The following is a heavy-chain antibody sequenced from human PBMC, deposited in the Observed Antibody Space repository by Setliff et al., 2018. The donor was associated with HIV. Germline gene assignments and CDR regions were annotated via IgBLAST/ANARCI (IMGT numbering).Heavy chain of an antibody. J-gene: IGHJ4*02. Sequence: ASVKVSCKASGYTFTGYYMHWVRQAPGQGLEWMGWINPNSGSTIYNPSLKSRITISLDTSKEQFSLELSSATAADTAVYYCATLDHSGGNFLAYWGQGSLVTVSS. CDR2: INPNSGST. V-gene: IGHV1-2*02. CDR3: ATLDHSGGNFLAY. D-gene: IGHD2-21*02. CDR1: GYTFTGYY.